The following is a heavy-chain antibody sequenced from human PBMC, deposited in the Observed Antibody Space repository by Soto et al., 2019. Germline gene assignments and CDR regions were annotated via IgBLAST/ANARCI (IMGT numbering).Heavy chain of an antibody. J-gene: IGHJ4*02. CDR1: GYSFTSYW. D-gene: IGHD5-12*01. CDR2: IYPGDSDT. Sequence: GESLKISCKGSGYSFTSYWIGWVRQMPGKGLEWMGIIYPGDSDTRYSPSFQGQVTISADKSISTAYLQWSSLKASDTAMYYCARLSESGYDYNYYFDYWGQGTLVTVSS. CDR3: ARLSESGYDYNYYFDY. V-gene: IGHV5-51*01.